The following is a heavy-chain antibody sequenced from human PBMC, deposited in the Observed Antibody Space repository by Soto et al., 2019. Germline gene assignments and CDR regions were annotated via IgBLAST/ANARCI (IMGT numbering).Heavy chain of an antibody. CDR2: ISASGGDT. CDR1: GFTFSSYA. J-gene: IGHJ4*02. D-gene: IGHD2-2*01. Sequence: EVQLLESGGGLVQPGGSLRLSCAASGFTFSSYAMNWVRQAPGQGLDWVSGISASGGDTYYADSVKGRFTISRDNSKNTLYLQVNSLRAEDTAVYYCAKDSIYAGVSRFDYWGQGTLVTVSS. CDR3: AKDSIYAGVSRFDY. V-gene: IGHV3-23*01.